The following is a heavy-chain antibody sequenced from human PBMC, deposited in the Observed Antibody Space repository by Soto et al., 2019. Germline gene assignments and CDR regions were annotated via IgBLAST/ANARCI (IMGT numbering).Heavy chain of an antibody. CDR2: IFYSGST. V-gene: IGHV4-39*01. CDR3: ACIFSGGYSYGFYYDGM. D-gene: IGHD5-18*01. J-gene: IGHJ6*01. Sequence: LEWIGNIFYSGSTYYNPSLKSRVTLSVDTSKNQFSLTLSSVTAADTAVYYCACIFSGGYSYGFYYDGM.